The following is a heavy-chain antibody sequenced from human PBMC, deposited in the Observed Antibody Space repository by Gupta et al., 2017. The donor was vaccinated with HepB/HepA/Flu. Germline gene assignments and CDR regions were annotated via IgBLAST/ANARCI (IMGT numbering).Heavy chain of an antibody. D-gene: IGHD3-9*01. CDR2: TYYRSKWYK. CDR1: GDSVSSNSAA. V-gene: IGHV6-1*01. J-gene: IGHJ5*02. CDR3: AREVNADWGA. Sequence: QVQLQQSGPGLVKPSQTLPLTCAISGDSVSSNSAAWDWIRQSPSRGLEWLGRTYYRSKWYKADAVSVRGRITINPDTSKNQFSLQLNSVTPEDTAIYYGAREVNADWGAWGQGTLVTVSS.